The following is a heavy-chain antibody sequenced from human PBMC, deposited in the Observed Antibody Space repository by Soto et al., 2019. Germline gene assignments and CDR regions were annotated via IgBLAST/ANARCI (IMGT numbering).Heavy chain of an antibody. V-gene: IGHV1-2*04. D-gene: IGHD1-26*01. Sequence: ASVKVSCKASGYTFTGYYMHWVRQAPGQGLEWMGWINPNSGGTNYAQKFQGWVTMTRDTSISTAYMELSRLRSDDTAVYYCARSLYSGSFFPDYWGQGTLVTVSS. CDR2: INPNSGGT. J-gene: IGHJ4*02. CDR1: GYTFTGYY. CDR3: ARSLYSGSFFPDY.